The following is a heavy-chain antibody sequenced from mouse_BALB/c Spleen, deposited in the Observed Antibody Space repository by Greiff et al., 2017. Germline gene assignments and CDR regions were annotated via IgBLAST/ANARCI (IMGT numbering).Heavy chain of an antibody. CDR1: GFTFSSFG. CDR2: ISSGSSTI. V-gene: IGHV5-17*02. CDR3: ARSYYDYERDAMDY. Sequence: EVKLVESGGGLVQPGGSRKLSCAASGFTFSSFGMHWVRQAPEKGLEWVAYISSGSSTIYYADTVKGRFTISRDNPKNTLFLQMTSLRSEDTAMYYCARSYYDYERDAMDYWGQGTSVTVSS. D-gene: IGHD2-4*01. J-gene: IGHJ4*01.